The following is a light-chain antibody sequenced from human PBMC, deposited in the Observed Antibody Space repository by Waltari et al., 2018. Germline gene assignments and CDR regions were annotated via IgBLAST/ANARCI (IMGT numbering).Light chain of an antibody. CDR1: SGHTSNI. V-gene: IGLV4-69*01. Sequence: QLVLTQSPSASASLGASVRLTCTLDSGHTSNIIAWHQQQPEKGPRYLMKVNSDGSHSKGDEIPDRVSGSGSGAERYLTISNVQSEDEADYYCQTGGHGTWAFGGGTKLTVL. J-gene: IGLJ3*02. CDR3: QTGGHGTWA. CDR2: VNSDGSH.